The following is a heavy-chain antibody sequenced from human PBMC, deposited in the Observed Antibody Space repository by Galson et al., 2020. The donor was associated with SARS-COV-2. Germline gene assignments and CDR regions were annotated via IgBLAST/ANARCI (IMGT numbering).Heavy chain of an antibody. CDR2: ISSSSSYI. J-gene: IGHJ3*02. V-gene: IGHV3-21*01. CDR1: GFTFSSYS. CDR3: AREGDPLQWLVGASAFDI. D-gene: IGHD6-19*01. Sequence: GGSLRLSCAASGFTFSSYSMNWVRQAPGKGLEWVSSISSSSSYIYYADSVKGQFTISRDNAKNSLYLQMNSLRAEDTAVYYCAREGDPLQWLVGASAFDIWGQGTMVTVSS.